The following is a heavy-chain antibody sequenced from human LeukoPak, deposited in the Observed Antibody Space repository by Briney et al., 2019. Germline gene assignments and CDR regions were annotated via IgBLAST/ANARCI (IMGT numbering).Heavy chain of an antibody. Sequence: KPSETLSLTCTVSGGSISSGGYYWSWIRQRPGKGLEWIGYIYYSGSTYYNPSLKSRVTISVDTSKNQFSLRLSSVTAADTAVYYCARSTTYYYDSSGYLGYDYWGQGTLVTVSS. CDR2: IYYSGST. J-gene: IGHJ4*02. D-gene: IGHD3-22*01. V-gene: IGHV4-31*03. CDR3: ARSTTYYYDSSGYLGYDY. CDR1: GGSISSGGYY.